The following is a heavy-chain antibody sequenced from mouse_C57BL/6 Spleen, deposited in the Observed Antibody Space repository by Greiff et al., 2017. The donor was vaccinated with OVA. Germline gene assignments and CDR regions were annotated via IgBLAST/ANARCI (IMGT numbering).Heavy chain of an antibody. J-gene: IGHJ3*01. CDR2: ISSGSSTI. V-gene: IGHV5-17*01. Sequence: EVQLVESGGGLVKPGGSLKLSCAASGFTFSDYGMHWVRQAPEKGLEWVAYISSGSSTIYYADTVKGRFTISRDTAKNTLFLQMTSLRSADTAMYYCAGYYYYSSRYGAWFAYWGQGTLVTVSA. CDR1: GFTFSDYG. CDR3: AGYYYYSSRYGAWFAY. D-gene: IGHD1-1*01.